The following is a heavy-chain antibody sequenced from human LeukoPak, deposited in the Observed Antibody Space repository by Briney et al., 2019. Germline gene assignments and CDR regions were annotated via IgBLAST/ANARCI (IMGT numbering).Heavy chain of an antibody. CDR3: ARAWYYYGSGSYVYFDY. CDR2: IYSGGST. J-gene: IGHJ4*02. D-gene: IGHD3-10*01. CDR1: GFTVSSNY. V-gene: IGHV3-53*01. Sequence: PGGSLRLSCAASGFTVSSNYMSWVRQAPGKGLEWVSVIYSGGSTYYADSVKGRFTISRDNSKNTLYLQMNSLRAEDTAVYYCARAWYYYGSGSYVYFDYWGQGTLVTVSS.